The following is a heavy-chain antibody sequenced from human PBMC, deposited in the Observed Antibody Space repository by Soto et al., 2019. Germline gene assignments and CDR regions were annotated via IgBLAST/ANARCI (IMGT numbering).Heavy chain of an antibody. J-gene: IGHJ5*02. Sequence: TLSLTCSVSGAALNSGNYYWSWIRQVPGKGLEWIGEIYVTGAVDYNPSLRDRITISQDTSERQFSLNMRLVTAAETAVYYCASLRIATNTYKWFHPWGQGTLVTVSS. V-gene: IGHV4-31*03. D-gene: IGHD2-21*01. CDR1: GAALNSGNYY. CDR3: ASLRIATNTYKWFHP. CDR2: IYVTGAV.